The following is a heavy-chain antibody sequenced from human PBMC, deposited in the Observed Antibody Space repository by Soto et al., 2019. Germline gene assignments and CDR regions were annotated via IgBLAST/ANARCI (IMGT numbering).Heavy chain of an antibody. J-gene: IGHJ6*02. D-gene: IGHD6-13*01. CDR3: ARSGGDSSSWYGAVYYDSYGRDV. Sequence: SGALSLSSAVHGESCGGDYWSCVRQPLGKGLEWIGEINHSGSTNYHPSLKSRGTISVDTSKKQFSLKLTSVTAADKAVYYCARSGGDSSSWYGAVYYDSYGRDVCVQG. CDR1: GESCGGDY. CDR2: INHSGST. V-gene: IGHV4-34*05.